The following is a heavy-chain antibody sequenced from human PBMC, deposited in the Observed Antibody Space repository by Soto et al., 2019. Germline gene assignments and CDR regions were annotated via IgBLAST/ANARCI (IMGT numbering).Heavy chain of an antibody. CDR2: IYYSGST. CDR3: ARQLNLAPLSSGYDY. Sequence: SETLSLTCTVSGGSISSSSYYWGWIRQPPGKGLEWIGSIYYSGSTYYNPSLKSRVTISVDTSKNQFSLKLSSVTAADTAVYYCARQLNLAPLSSGYDYWGQGTLVTVSS. D-gene: IGHD3-22*01. V-gene: IGHV4-39*01. J-gene: IGHJ4*02. CDR1: GGSISSSSYY.